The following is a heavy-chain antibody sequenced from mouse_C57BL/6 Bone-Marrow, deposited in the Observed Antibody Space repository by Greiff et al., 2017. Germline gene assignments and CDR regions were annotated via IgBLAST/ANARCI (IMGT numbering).Heavy chain of an antibody. CDR1: GFTFSDYG. CDR2: ISSGSSTI. J-gene: IGHJ4*01. CDR3: ARPPGSSFYYYAMDY. D-gene: IGHD1-1*01. V-gene: IGHV5-17*01. Sequence: EVKLMESGGGLVKPGGSLKLSCAASGFTFSDYGMHWVRQAPEKGLEWVAYISSGSSTIYYADTVKGRFTISRDNAKNTLFLQMTSLRSEDTAMYYCARPPGSSFYYYAMDYWGQGTSVTVSS.